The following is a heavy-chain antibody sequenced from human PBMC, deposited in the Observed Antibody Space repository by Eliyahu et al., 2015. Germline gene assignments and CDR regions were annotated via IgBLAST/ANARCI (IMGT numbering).Heavy chain of an antibody. J-gene: IGHJ4*02. CDR1: GFTFTNYW. V-gene: IGHV3-7*01. CDR2: IKPDGSQK. CDR3: ARDGYLDY. Sequence: EVDLVESGGGLVQPGGSLRLSCVASGFTFTNYWMAWVRQAPGKGLEWVAHIKPDGSQKNYVGAVKGRFTISRDNAKNSLYLQMDSLRADDTAVYYCARDGYLDYWGQGTLVTVSS.